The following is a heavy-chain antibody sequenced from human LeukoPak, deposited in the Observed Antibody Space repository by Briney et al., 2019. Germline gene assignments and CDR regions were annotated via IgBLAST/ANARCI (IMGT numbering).Heavy chain of an antibody. Sequence: GSLRLSCAASGFTFSDYYMNWIRRAPGKGLEWIGEINHSGSTNYNPSLKSRVTISVDTSKNQFSLKLSSVTAADTAVYYCARLRSRRYYFDYWGQGTLVTVSS. CDR3: ARLRSRRYYFDY. V-gene: IGHV4-34*01. D-gene: IGHD4-17*01. J-gene: IGHJ4*02. CDR1: GFTFSDYY. CDR2: INHSGST.